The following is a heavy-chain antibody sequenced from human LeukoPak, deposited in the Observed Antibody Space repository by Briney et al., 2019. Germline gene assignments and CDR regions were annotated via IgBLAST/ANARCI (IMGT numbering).Heavy chain of an antibody. CDR2: INHSGST. Sequence: SETLSLTCAVYGGSFSGYYWSWIRQPPGKGLEWIGEINHSGSTNYNPSLKSRVTISVDTSKNQFSLKLSSVTAADTAVYYCARVFSSGWPRANWFDPWGQGTLVTVSS. D-gene: IGHD6-19*01. CDR1: GGSFSGYY. V-gene: IGHV4-34*01. J-gene: IGHJ5*02. CDR3: ARVFSSGWPRANWFDP.